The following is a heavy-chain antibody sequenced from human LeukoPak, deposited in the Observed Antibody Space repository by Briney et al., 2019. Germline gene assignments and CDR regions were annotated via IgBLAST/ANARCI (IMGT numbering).Heavy chain of an antibody. V-gene: IGHV4-59*12. J-gene: IGHJ3*02. CDR3: STGPTSTMLIVAHDTFDI. D-gene: IGHD3-10*02. Sequence: SETLSLTCTVSGGSISSYYWSWIRQPPGKGLEWIGYIYYSGSTNYNPSLKSRVTKSVDTSKNQFSLKLNSVTAADTAAFFCSTGPTSTMLIVAHDTFDIWGQGTMVTVSS. CDR2: IYYSGST. CDR1: GGSISSYY.